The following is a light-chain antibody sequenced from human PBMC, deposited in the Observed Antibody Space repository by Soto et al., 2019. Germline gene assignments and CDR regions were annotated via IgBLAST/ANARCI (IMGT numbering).Light chain of an antibody. J-gene: IGLJ3*02. CDR3: QSYDNSLRGWV. CDR1: NSNIGSNT. CDR2: NTY. V-gene: IGLV1-44*01. Sequence: QAVVTQPPSASGTPGQSVTISCFGSNSNIGSNTVNWYQHLPGTAPKLLIYNTYRRPSGVPDRFSASKSGTSASLAISGLRSEDEADYYCQSYDNSLRGWVFGGGTQLTVL.